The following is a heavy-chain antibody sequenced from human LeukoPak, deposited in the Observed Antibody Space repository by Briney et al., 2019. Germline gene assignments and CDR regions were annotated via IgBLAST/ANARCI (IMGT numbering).Heavy chain of an antibody. V-gene: IGHV3-20*03. Sequence: GGSLCFSSVASAFTIAAYGMSWERQAPRKGLEWVSGINWNGGSTGYADSVKGRFTISRDKAKNSLYLRMNSLRAEDTALYYCARGGSTGWYSFDYWGQGTLVTVAS. CDR2: INWNGGST. D-gene: IGHD6-19*01. CDR1: AFTIAAYG. J-gene: IGHJ4*02. CDR3: ARGGSTGWYSFDY.